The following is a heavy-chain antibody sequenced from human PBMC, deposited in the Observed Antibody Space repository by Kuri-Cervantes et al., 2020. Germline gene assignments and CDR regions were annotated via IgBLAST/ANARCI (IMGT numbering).Heavy chain of an antibody. CDR1: GYTFTSYG. V-gene: IGHV1-18*01. J-gene: IGHJ6*02. Sequence: ASVKVSCKASGYTFTSYGISWVRQAPGQGLEWMGWISAYNGNTNYAQKLQGRVTITADKSTSTAYMELSSLRSEDTAVYYCARDSSTVTTPDVWGQGTTVTVSS. D-gene: IGHD4-17*01. CDR2: ISAYNGNT. CDR3: ARDSSTVTTPDV.